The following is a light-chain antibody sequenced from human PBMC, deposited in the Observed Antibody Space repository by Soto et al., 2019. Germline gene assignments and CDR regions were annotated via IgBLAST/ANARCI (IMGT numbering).Light chain of an antibody. CDR2: KAT. V-gene: IGKV1-5*03. Sequence: DIQMTQSPSTLSASVGDRVTITCRASQSISSWLAWYQQKPGKAPKLLIYKATSLESGVPSRFSGSGSGTEFTLTISSLQPDDFATYYCQQYNSYSLTFGGGTKVEIK. CDR3: QQYNSYSLT. J-gene: IGKJ4*01. CDR1: QSISSW.